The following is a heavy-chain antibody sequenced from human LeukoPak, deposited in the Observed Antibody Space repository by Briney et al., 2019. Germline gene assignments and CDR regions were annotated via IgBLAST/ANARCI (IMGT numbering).Heavy chain of an antibody. V-gene: IGHV3-30*02. CDR1: GFTFSSYG. J-gene: IGHJ6*02. CDR2: IRYDGSNK. CDR3: AKDTGVNYDILTGYYSGYYYYGMDV. D-gene: IGHD3-9*01. Sequence: GGSLRLSCAASGFTFSSYGMHWVRQAPGKGLEWVAFIRYDGSNKYYADSVKGRFTISRDNSKNTLYLQMNGLRAEDTAVYYCAKDTGVNYDILTGYYSGYYYYGMDVWGQGTTVTVSS.